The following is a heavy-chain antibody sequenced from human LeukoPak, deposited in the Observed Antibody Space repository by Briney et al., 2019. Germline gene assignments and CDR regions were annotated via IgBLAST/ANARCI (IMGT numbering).Heavy chain of an antibody. CDR2: INHSGST. Sequence: SETLSLTCAVYGGSFSGYYWSWIRQPPGKGLEWIGEINHSGSTNYNPSLKSRVTISVDTSKNQFSLKLSPVTAADTAVYYCARHVAAAGTGGGWFDPWGQGTLVTVSS. V-gene: IGHV4-34*01. D-gene: IGHD6-13*01. CDR1: GGSFSGYY. J-gene: IGHJ5*02. CDR3: ARHVAAAGTGGGWFDP.